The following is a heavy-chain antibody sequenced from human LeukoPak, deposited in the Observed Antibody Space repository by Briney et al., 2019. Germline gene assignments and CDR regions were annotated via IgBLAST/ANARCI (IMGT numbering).Heavy chain of an antibody. J-gene: IGHJ6*04. CDR3: ASSRSSGGGYYYGMDI. CDR2: ISYDGSNK. CDR1: GFTFSSSV. D-gene: IGHD3-16*01. V-gene: IGHV3-30-3*01. Sequence: PGGSLRLSCAASGFTFSSSVMHWVRQAPGKGLEWVALISYDGSNKYYADSVKGRFTISRDNSKNTLYLQMNSLRAEDTAVYYCASSRSSGGGYYYGMDIWGEGTTVTVAS.